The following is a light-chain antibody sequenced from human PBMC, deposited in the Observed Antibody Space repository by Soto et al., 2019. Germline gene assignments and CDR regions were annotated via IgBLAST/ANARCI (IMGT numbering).Light chain of an antibody. Sequence: ETVLIKSPATLSLSPGERATLSCRARQSVGSNLAWYHQNPVQAPRLLIFDASNRATGIPARFSGSGSGTDFILAISRLEPEHFVVYYCQHHSNWPLPFCGGTKVDI. CDR1: QSVGSN. CDR2: DAS. J-gene: IGKJ4*01. CDR3: QHHSNWPLP. V-gene: IGKV3-11*01.